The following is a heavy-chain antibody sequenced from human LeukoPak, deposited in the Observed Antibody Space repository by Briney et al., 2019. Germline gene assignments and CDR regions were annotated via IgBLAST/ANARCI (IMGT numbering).Heavy chain of an antibody. V-gene: IGHV4-34*01. CDR2: INHSGST. D-gene: IGHD3-3*01. CDR3: ARTPLAIFGVVIVYFDY. J-gene: IGHJ4*02. Sequence: SETLSLTCAVYGGSFSGYYWSWIRQPPGKGLEWIGEINHSGSTNYNPSLKSRVTISVDTSKNQFSLKLSSVTAADTAVYYCARTPLAIFGVVIVYFDYWGQGTLVTVSS. CDR1: GGSFSGYY.